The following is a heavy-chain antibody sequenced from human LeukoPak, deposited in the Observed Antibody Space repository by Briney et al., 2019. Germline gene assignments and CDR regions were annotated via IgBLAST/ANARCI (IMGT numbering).Heavy chain of an antibody. D-gene: IGHD3-22*01. CDR2: IYSSGST. CDR3: ARHAYYYDSSGYLPYYFDY. Sequence: SETLSLTCPVSGGSISSYYWSWIRQPPGKGLEWIGYIYSSGSTKYNPSLKSRVTISVDTSKNQFCLKLNSVTAADTAVYYCARHAYYYDSSGYLPYYFDYWGQGTLVTVSS. CDR1: GGSISSYY. V-gene: IGHV4-59*08. J-gene: IGHJ4*02.